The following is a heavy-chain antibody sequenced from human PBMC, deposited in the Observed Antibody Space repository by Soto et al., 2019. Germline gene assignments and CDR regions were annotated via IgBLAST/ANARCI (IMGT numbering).Heavy chain of an antibody. V-gene: IGHV4-59*12. CDR2: IYYIGST. J-gene: IGHJ4*02. CDR1: GGSISGYY. Sequence: SETLSLTCTVSGGSISGYYWSWIRQPPGKGLEWIGYIYYIGSTNYNPSLKSRVTISVDTSKNQFSLKLSSVTAADTAVYYCARLSVAARRHLDYWGQGTLVTVSS. CDR3: ARLSVAARRHLDY. D-gene: IGHD6-6*01.